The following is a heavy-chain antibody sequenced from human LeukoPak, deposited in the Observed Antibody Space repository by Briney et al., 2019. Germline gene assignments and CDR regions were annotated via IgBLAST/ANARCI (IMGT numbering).Heavy chain of an antibody. J-gene: IGHJ4*02. CDR2: ISSSSSTI. D-gene: IGHD6-13*01. V-gene: IGHV3-48*01. Sequence: GGSLRLSCAASGFTFSSYSMNWVRQAPGKGLEWVSYISSSSSTIHYADSVKGRFTISRDNAENSLYLQMNSLRAEDTAVYYCARIQQQLEEDYWGQGTLVTVSS. CDR3: ARIQQQLEEDY. CDR1: GFTFSSYS.